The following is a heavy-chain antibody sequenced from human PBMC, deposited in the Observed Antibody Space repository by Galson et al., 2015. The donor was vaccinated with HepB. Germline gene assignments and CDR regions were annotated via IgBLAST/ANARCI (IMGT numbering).Heavy chain of an antibody. CDR1: GFSFMSHS. CDR2: ISPGGTK. V-gene: IGHV3-48*01. J-gene: IGHJ6*02. CDR3: ARNPASYDYYNMDV. D-gene: IGHD3-3*01. Sequence: SLRLSCAASGFSFMSHSMNWVRHSPGKGLEWLAYISPGGTKNYADSAGGRFHISRDNVKKAMYLHMSSLRVEDTAVYYCARNPASYDYYNMDVWGQGTTVTVS.